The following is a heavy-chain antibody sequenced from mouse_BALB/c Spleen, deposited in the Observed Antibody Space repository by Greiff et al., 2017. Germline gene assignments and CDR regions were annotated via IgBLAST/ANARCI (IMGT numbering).Heavy chain of an antibody. CDR2: INPGSGGT. D-gene: IGHD2-14*01. Sequence: QVQLKESGAELVRPGTSVKVSCKASGYAFTNYLIEWVKQRPGQGLEWIGVINPGSGGTNYNEKFKGKATLTADKSSSTAYMQLSSLTSDDSAVYFCARSGRYEAWFAYWGQGTLVTVSA. J-gene: IGHJ3*01. V-gene: IGHV1-54*01. CDR1: GYAFTNYL. CDR3: ARSGRYEAWFAY.